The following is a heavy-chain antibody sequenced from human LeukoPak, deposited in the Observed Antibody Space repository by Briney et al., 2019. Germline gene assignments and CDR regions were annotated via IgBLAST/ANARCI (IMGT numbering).Heavy chain of an antibody. J-gene: IGHJ4*02. D-gene: IGHD6-19*01. CDR2: IYHSGST. CDR3: ARDWKWLSLESDYFDY. Sequence: YPSETLSLTCTVSGYSISSGYYWGWIRQPPGKGLEWIGSIYHSGSTYYNPSLKSRVTISVDTSKNQFSLKLSSVTAADTAVYYCARDWKWLSLESDYFDYWGQGTLVTVSS. CDR1: GYSISSGYY. V-gene: IGHV4-38-2*02.